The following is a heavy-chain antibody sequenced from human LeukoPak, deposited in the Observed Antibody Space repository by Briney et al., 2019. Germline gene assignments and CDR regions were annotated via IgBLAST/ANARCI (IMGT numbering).Heavy chain of an antibody. Sequence: PGGSLRLSCAASRFTFSNYAMHRVRQAPGKGLEWAAVISYDGRNKYYSDSVKGRFTISRDNSKNTLYLQMNSLRAEDTAVYYCARARDILTGYYSAPDYWGQGTLVTVSS. CDR1: RFTFSNYA. CDR2: ISYDGRNK. J-gene: IGHJ4*02. D-gene: IGHD3-9*01. CDR3: ARARDILTGYYSAPDY. V-gene: IGHV3-30*04.